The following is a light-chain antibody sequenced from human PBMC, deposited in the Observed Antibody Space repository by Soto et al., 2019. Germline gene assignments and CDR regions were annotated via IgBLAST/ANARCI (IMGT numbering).Light chain of an antibody. CDR1: NSNIGNNF. Sequence: QSVLTQPPSVSAAPRQKVTISCSGGNSNIGNNFVSWYQHVPGTAPKFLIYDDHKRPTGIPDRFSASKSGTSATLVITGLQTGDEADYYCVTWDTILNAAVFGGGTKLTVL. V-gene: IGLV1-51*01. CDR3: VTWDTILNAAV. J-gene: IGLJ3*02. CDR2: DDH.